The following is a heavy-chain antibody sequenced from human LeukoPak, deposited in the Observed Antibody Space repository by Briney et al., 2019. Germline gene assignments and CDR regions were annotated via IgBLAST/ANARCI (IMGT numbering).Heavy chain of an antibody. CDR3: ARAVVVVPAARRGYYFDY. Sequence: GGSLRLSCAASGFTVSSNYMSCVRQAPGKGLEWVSVIYSGGSTYYADSVKGRFTISRHNSKNTLYLQMNSLRAEDTAVYYCARAVVVVPAARRGYYFDYWGQGTLVTVSS. D-gene: IGHD2-2*01. CDR1: GFTVSSNY. CDR2: IYSGGST. V-gene: IGHV3-53*04. J-gene: IGHJ4*02.